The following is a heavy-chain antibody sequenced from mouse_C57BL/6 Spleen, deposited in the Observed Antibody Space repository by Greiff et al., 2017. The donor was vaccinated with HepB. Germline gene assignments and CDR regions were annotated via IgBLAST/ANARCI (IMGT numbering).Heavy chain of an antibody. CDR3: ARPCGNYGYAMDY. J-gene: IGHJ4*01. D-gene: IGHD2-1*01. V-gene: IGHV1-61*01. CDR1: GYTFTSYW. Sequence: QVQLQQPGAELVRPGSSVKLSCKASGYTFTSYWMDWVKQRPGQGLEWIGNIYPSDSETHYNQKFKDKATLTVDKSASTAYMQLSSLTSEDSAVYYCARPCGNYGYAMDYWGQGTSVTVSS. CDR2: IYPSDSET.